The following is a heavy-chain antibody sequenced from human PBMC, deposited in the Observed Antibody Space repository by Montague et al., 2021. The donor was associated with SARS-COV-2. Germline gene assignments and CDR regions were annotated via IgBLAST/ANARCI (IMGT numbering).Heavy chain of an antibody. CDR1: GFTFSSYA. D-gene: IGHD2-2*01. V-gene: IGHV3-30-3*01. Sequence: SLRLSCAASGFTFSSYAMHWVRQAPGKGLEWVAVISYDGSNKYYADSVKGRFTISRDNSKNTLYLQMNSLRAEDTAVYYCARWAIVVVPAAPSRAFDIWGQGTMGTVSS. CDR3: ARWAIVVVPAAPSRAFDI. J-gene: IGHJ3*02. CDR2: ISYDGSNK.